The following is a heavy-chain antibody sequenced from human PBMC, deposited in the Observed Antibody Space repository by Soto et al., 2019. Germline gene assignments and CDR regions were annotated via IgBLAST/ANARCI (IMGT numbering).Heavy chain of an antibody. Sequence: EVQLVESGGGLVQPWGSLRLSCAASGFTFSSYSMNWVRQAPGKGLEWVSYISSSSSTIYYADSVKGRFTISRDNAKNSLYLQMNSLRDEDTAVYYCARDGATMVRGVINRLVDYWGQGTLVTVSS. CDR1: GFTFSSYS. CDR2: ISSSSSTI. V-gene: IGHV3-48*02. J-gene: IGHJ4*02. D-gene: IGHD3-10*01. CDR3: ARDGATMVRGVINRLVDY.